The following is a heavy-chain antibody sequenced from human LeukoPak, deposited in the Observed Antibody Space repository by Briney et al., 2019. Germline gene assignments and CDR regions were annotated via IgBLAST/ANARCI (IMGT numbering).Heavy chain of an antibody. CDR3: ARYMGYNSESRHQMDV. V-gene: IGHV4-59*01. J-gene: IGHJ6*04. CDR1: GGSISGYY. CDR2: IHYSEST. Sequence: SETLSLTCTVSGGSISGYYWTWIRQTPGKALESIGHIHYSESTYYTPSLQSRVTMSVDTSNNQLSLKLSSVTAADTAVYYCARYMGYNSESRHQMDVWGKGTTVTVSS. D-gene: IGHD1-1*01.